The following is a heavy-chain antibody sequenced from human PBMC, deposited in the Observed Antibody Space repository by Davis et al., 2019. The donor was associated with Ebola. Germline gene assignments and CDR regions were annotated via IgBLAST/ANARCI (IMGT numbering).Heavy chain of an antibody. CDR3: ARALGYCRFDP. V-gene: IGHV4-34*01. J-gene: IGHJ5*02. Sequence: MPSETLSLTCAVYGGSFSGYYWSWIRQPPGKGLDWIGEINHSGSTNYNPSLKSRVTISVDTSKNQFSLKLSSVTAADTAVYYCARALGYCRFDPWGQGTLVTVSS. CDR2: INHSGST. D-gene: IGHD2-15*01. CDR1: GGSFSGYY.